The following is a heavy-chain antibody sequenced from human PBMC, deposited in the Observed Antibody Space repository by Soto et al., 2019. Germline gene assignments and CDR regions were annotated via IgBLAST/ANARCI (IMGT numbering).Heavy chain of an antibody. CDR1: GFTFSSYA. V-gene: IGHV3-23*01. D-gene: IGHD6-6*01. Sequence: EVQLSESGGGLVQPGGSLRLSSAASGFTFSSYAMSCVRQAPGTGLEWVSAISGSGGSTYYADSVNGRFPISRDNSKNSLYLQMNSRRAEDTAVYYCAKGAGIAARRDWVDPWGQGTMVTVSS. J-gene: IGHJ5*02. CDR2: ISGSGGST. CDR3: AKGAGIAARRDWVDP.